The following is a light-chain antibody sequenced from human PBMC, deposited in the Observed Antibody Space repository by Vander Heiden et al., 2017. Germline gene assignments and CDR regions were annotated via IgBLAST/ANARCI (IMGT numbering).Light chain of an antibody. Sequence: DIQMTQSPSSLSASVGDRVTITCRASQSISSYLNWYQQKPGKAPKLLIYAASSLQSGVPSRFSGSGSGTDFTLTISRLKPEDFATYYCQQCDSTPWTFGQGTKVEIK. V-gene: IGKV1-39*01. CDR2: AAS. CDR1: QSISSY. J-gene: IGKJ1*01. CDR3: QQCDSTPWT.